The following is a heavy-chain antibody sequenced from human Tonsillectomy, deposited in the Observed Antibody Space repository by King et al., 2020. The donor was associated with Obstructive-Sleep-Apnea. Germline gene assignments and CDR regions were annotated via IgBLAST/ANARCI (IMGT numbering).Heavy chain of an antibody. CDR1: GFIFSTYN. J-gene: IGHJ4*02. V-gene: IGHV3-21*01. CDR2: IGGTTSYI. D-gene: IGHD4-17*01. Sequence: VQLVESGGGLVKPGGSLRLSCAASGFIFSTYNMHWVRQAPGKGLEWVSSIGGTTSYIYYADSVKGRFTISRDNAKNSLYLEMNNLRAEDTAIYYCTRPWVNDYGDFGNWGQGTLVTVSS. CDR3: TRPWVNDYGDFGN.